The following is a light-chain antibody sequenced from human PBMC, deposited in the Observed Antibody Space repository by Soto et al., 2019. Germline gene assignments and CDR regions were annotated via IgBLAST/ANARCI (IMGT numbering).Light chain of an antibody. CDR2: GNS. CDR3: QSYDSSLSGDV. J-gene: IGLJ1*01. Sequence: QSALTQPPSVSGAPGQRVTISCTGSSSNNGAGYDVHWYQQLPGTAPKLLIYGNSNRPSGVPDRFSGSKSGTSASLAITGLLAEDEADYYCQSYDSSLSGDVFGTGTKVTVL. CDR1: SSNNGAGYD. V-gene: IGLV1-40*01.